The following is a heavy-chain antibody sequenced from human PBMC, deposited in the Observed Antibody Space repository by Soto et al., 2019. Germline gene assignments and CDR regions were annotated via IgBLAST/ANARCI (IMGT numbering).Heavy chain of an antibody. CDR1: GGSISSGGYS. CDR2: IYHSGST. D-gene: IGHD2-15*01. V-gene: IGHV4-30-2*01. Sequence: QLQLQESGSGLVKPSQTLSLTCAVSGGSISSGGYSWSWIRQPPGKSLEWIGYIYHSGSTDFNPSRKSRVTISVDRSKNQFSLQLSSVTAADTAVYYCARGQVVAAQHWGQGTLVTVSS. J-gene: IGHJ4*02. CDR3: ARGQVVAAQH.